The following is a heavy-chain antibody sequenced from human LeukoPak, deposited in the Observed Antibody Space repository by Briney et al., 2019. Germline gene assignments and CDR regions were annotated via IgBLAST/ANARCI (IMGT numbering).Heavy chain of an antibody. J-gene: IGHJ6*02. CDR3: ARVVPAAPTSYGMDV. V-gene: IGHV4-34*01. Sequence: SETLSLTCAVYGGSFSGYYWSWIRQPPGKGLEWIGEINHSGSTNYNPSLKSRVTISVDTSKNQFSLKLSSVTAADTAVYYCARVVPAAPTSYGMDVWGQGTTVTASS. CDR1: GGSFSGYY. D-gene: IGHD2-2*01. CDR2: INHSGST.